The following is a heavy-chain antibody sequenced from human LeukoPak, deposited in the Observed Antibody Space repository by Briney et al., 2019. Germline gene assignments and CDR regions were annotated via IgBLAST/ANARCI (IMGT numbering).Heavy chain of an antibody. J-gene: IGHJ3*02. CDR3: ARRGLRRVI. Sequence: SETLSLTCAVYGGSFSGYYWSWIRLPPGKGLEWIGEINHSGSTNYNPSLKSRVTISVDTSKNQFSLKLSSVTAADTAVYYCARRGLRRVIWGQGTMVTVSS. CDR1: GGSFSGYY. CDR2: INHSGST. D-gene: IGHD4-17*01. V-gene: IGHV4-34*01.